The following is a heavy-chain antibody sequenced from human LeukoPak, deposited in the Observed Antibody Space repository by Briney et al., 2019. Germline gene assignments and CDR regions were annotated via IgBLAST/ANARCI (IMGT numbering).Heavy chain of an antibody. CDR1: GDSISSSNYY. D-gene: IGHD6-13*01. Sequence: PSETLSLTCTVSGDSISSSNYYWGWIRQPPGKGLEWIGEINHSGSTNYNPSLKSRVTISVDTSKNQFSLKLSSVTAADTAVYYCARVGAAAGTPSRASRPFDYWGQGTLVTVSS. CDR2: INHSGST. J-gene: IGHJ4*02. V-gene: IGHV4-39*07. CDR3: ARVGAAAGTPSRASRPFDY.